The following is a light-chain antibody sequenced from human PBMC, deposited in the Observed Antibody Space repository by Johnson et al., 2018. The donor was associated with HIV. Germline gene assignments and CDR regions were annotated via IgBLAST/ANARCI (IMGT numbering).Light chain of an antibody. J-gene: IGLJ1*01. CDR3: GTWDHSLSTGGV. CDR2: ENN. Sequence: QSVLTQPPSVSAAPGQKVTISCSGSSSNIGNNYVSWYQQPPGTAPKLLIYENNKRPSGIPDRFSGSKSGTSATLGITALQPGDEADDYCGTWDHSLSTGGVFGTGTKVTVL. V-gene: IGLV1-51*02. CDR1: SSNIGNNY.